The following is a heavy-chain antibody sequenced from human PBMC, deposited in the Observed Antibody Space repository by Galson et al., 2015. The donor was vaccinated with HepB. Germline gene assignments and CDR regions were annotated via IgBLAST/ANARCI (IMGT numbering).Heavy chain of an antibody. CDR2: IEPSDSYT. Sequence: QSGAEMKKPGESLRISCKASGYSFTSYWITWVRQMPGKGLEWMGRIEPSDSYTNYSPSFQGHVTISADKSISTAYLQWSSLKASDTAMYYCARQRDYASPRIDYWGQGILVTVSS. V-gene: IGHV5-10-1*01. CDR1: GYSFTSYW. J-gene: IGHJ4*02. D-gene: IGHD4-17*01. CDR3: ARQRDYASPRIDY.